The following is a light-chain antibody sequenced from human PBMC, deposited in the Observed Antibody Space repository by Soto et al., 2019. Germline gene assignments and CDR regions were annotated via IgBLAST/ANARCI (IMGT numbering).Light chain of an antibody. J-gene: IGLJ1*01. CDR3: NSYTTLSNRV. V-gene: IGLV2-14*01. CDR2: EVT. CDR1: STDIGAYNY. Sequence: QSVLTQPASVSGSPGQSSTISCTGTSTDIGAYNYVSWYQQHPGKAPKLLIYEVTNRPSGVSNRFSGSTSGNTASLTISGLQAEDEANYSCNSYTTLSNRVFGTGTKVTVL.